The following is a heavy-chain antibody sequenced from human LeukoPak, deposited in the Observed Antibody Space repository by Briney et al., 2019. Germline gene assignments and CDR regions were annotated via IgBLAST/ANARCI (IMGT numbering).Heavy chain of an antibody. J-gene: IGHJ6*03. CDR1: GFTLSSYE. CDR3: ARDGAGTTYKYYIDV. CDR2: MSSSGRTI. D-gene: IGHD1-7*01. V-gene: IGHV3-48*03. Sequence: TLRLSCAASGFTLSSYEMNCVPQAPGKGIEGSTDMSSSGRTIKYTDSVEGRFTISRHNAKHTLYLQMNSLRAEDTAGYPCARDGAGTTYKYYIDVWGKGTTVTVSS.